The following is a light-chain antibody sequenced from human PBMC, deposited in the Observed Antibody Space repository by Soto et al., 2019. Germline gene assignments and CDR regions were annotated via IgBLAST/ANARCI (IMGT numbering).Light chain of an antibody. J-gene: IGLJ1*01. CDR1: RSSIGSNT. V-gene: IGLV1-44*01. CDR2: SNN. CDR3: AAWDASLGGFYV. Sequence: QSVLTQPPSASGTPGQRVTISCSGSRSSIGSNTVNWYQHLPGTAPKLLIYSNNHRPSGVPDRFSASKTGASASLAISGLQSEDEGDYYCAAWDASLGGFYVF.